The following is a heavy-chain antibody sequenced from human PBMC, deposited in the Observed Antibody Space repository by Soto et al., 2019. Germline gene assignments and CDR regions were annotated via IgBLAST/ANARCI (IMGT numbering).Heavy chain of an antibody. CDR1: GFTVSSNY. V-gene: IGHV3-53*01. D-gene: IGHD3-3*01. CDR3: ARDRYDFWSGYPDPYYYYGMDV. J-gene: IGHJ6*02. CDR2: IYSGGST. Sequence: SLRLSCAASGFTVSSNYMSWVRQAPGKGLEWVSVIYSGGSTYYADSVKGRFTISRDNSKNTLYLQMNSLRAEDTAVYYCARDRYDFWSGYPDPYYYYGMDVWGQGTTVTVSS.